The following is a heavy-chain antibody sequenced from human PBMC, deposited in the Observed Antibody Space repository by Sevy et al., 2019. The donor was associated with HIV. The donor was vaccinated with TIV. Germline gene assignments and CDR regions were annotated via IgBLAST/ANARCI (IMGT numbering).Heavy chain of an antibody. D-gene: IGHD6-6*01. CDR2: IYPGDSDT. V-gene: IGHV5-51*01. CDR1: GYSFTSYW. CDR3: ARQSSIAARRSLYYFDY. J-gene: IGHJ4*02. Sequence: GESLKISCKGPGYSFTSYWIGWVRQMPGKGLEWMGIIYPGDSDTRYSPSFQGQVTISADKSISTAYLQWSSLKASDTAMYYCARQSSIAARRSLYYFDYWGQGTLVTVSS.